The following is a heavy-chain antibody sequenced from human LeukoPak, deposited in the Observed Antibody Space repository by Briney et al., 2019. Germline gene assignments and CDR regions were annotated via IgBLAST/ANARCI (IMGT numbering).Heavy chain of an antibody. CDR2: ISASNGNT. Sequence: ASVKVSYKATGYTFTRYGISWVRQAPGQGLQWLGWISASNGNTNYAQKFRDRVTMSTDTSTGTAYLDVRSLTSDDTAVYYCARDHSNWNYAPDFWGQGTLVIVSP. CDR3: ARDHSNWNYAPDF. J-gene: IGHJ4*02. D-gene: IGHD1-7*01. V-gene: IGHV1-18*01. CDR1: GYTFTRYG.